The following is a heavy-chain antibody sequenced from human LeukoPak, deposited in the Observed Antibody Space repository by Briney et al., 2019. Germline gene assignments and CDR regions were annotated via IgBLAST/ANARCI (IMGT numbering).Heavy chain of an antibody. CDR1: GGSISSYY. CDR3: ARSQYSSGWSQEYAFDI. Sequence: SETLSLTCTVSGGSISSYYWTWIRQPAGKGLEWIGRIYTSGSTNYNPSLQSRVTMSVDMSENQFSLKLSSVTAADTAVYYCARSQYSSGWSQEYAFDIWGQGTMVTVSS. D-gene: IGHD6-19*01. J-gene: IGHJ3*02. V-gene: IGHV4-4*07. CDR2: IYTSGST.